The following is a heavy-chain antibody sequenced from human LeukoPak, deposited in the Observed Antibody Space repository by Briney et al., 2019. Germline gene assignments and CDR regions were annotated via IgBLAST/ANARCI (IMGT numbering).Heavy chain of an antibody. Sequence: APVKVSCKASGYTFTSYGISWVRQAPGQGLEWMGWISAYNGNTNYAQKLQGRVTMTTDTSTSTAYMELRSLRSDDTAVYYCARDLSHTPRTTSGTYYYYYYMDVWGKGTTVTVSS. D-gene: IGHD1-14*01. CDR1: GYTFTSYG. CDR2: ISAYNGNT. J-gene: IGHJ6*03. CDR3: ARDLSHTPRTTSGTYYYYYYMDV. V-gene: IGHV1-18*01.